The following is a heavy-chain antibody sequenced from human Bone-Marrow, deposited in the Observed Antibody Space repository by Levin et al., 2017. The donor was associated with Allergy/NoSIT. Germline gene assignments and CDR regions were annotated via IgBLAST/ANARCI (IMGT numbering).Heavy chain of an antibody. D-gene: IGHD6-19*01. V-gene: IGHV3-9*01. CDR1: GFAFTFEDHA. J-gene: IGHJ5*02. Sequence: GGSLRLSCAASGFAFTFEDHAMHWVRQAPGKGPEWVAGISWDSGNIAYADSVKGRFSISRDNATKSVFLQMRSLRPEDTALYYCAQDISPGSGWFESFDAWGQGTLVIVSS. CDR3: AQDISPGSGWFESFDA. CDR2: ISWDSGNI.